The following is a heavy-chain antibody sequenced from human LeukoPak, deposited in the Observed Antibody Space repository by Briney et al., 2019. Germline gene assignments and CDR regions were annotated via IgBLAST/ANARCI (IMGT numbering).Heavy chain of an antibody. CDR2: ISGSGGST. J-gene: IGHJ3*02. CDR3: AKDLNYYGSGSYLPDAFDI. D-gene: IGHD3-10*01. Sequence: GGSLRLSCAASGFTFSHYAMSWVRQAPGKGLEWVSAISGSGGSTYYADSVKGRFTISRDNSKNTLYLQMNSLRAEDTAVYYCAKDLNYYGSGSYLPDAFDIWGQGTMVTVSS. CDR1: GFTFSHYA. V-gene: IGHV3-23*01.